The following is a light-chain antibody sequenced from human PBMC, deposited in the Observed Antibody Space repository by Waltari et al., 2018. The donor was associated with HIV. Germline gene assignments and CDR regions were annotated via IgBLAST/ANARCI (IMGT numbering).Light chain of an antibody. CDR2: EVS. J-gene: IGLJ1*01. CDR1: SSDVGGYNY. V-gene: IGLV2-14*01. CDR3: SSYTSSSTLYV. Sequence: SALTQPAPVYGSRGQPITISRTGTSSDVGGYNYVSSYQQHPGKAPKLMIYEVSNRPSGVSNRFSGSKSGNTASLTISGLQAEDEADYYCSSYTSSSTLYVFGTGTKVTVL.